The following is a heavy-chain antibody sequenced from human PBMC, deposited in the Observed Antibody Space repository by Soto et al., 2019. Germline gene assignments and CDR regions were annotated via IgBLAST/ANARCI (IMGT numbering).Heavy chain of an antibody. CDR3: ARGVTVFGLVSRFWFDP. V-gene: IGHV4-30-4*01. J-gene: IGHJ5*02. D-gene: IGHD3-3*01. CDR1: GGSISSGDYS. CDR2: IYNSGIT. Sequence: TLSLTCTVSGGSISSGDYSWSWVRQSPGKGLEWIGHIYNSGITYYNTSLKSRVVTSIDTSRNQFYLRLNSLTAADRAVYFCARGVTVFGLVSRFWFDPWGQGTVVTVSS.